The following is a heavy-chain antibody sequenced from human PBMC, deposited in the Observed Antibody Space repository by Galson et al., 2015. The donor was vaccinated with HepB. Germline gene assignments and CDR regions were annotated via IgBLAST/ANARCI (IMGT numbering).Heavy chain of an antibody. Sequence: SLRLSCAASGFTFSDHYMDWVRQAPGKGLEWVGRIRKKVNGYTTEYAASVKGRFTISRDDSKNSLYMQMNSLKIEDTAVYYCARVFTVAADHFDYWGQGALVTVSS. CDR3: ARVFTVAADHFDY. CDR1: GFTFSDHY. V-gene: IGHV3-72*01. D-gene: IGHD4-11*01. CDR2: IRKKVNGYTT. J-gene: IGHJ4*02.